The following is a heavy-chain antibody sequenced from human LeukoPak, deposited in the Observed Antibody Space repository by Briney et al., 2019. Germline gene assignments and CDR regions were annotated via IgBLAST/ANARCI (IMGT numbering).Heavy chain of an antibody. CDR3: GRGRHSTSSGYYFDY. CDR2: IGSSDATT. J-gene: IGHJ4*02. D-gene: IGHD6-6*01. Sequence: GGSLRLSCVASGFPFSNYGVRRVRQAPGKGLEWVSTIGSSDATTYYADSVKGRFTISRDNSKNTVYLQMYSLRAEDTAVYYCGRGRHSTSSGYYFDYWGQGTLVTVSA. CDR1: GFPFSNYG. V-gene: IGHV3-23*01.